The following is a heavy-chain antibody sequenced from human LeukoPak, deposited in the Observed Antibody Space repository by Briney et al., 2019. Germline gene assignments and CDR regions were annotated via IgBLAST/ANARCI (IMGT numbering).Heavy chain of an antibody. D-gene: IGHD3-3*01. CDR2: ISSSGSTI. CDR1: GFTFSDYY. J-gene: IGHJ4*02. CDR3: GKVHNDFWSGYYTAFDY. V-gene: IGHV3-11*01. Sequence: PAGSLRLSCAASGFTFSDYYMTWIRQAPGKGLQWVSYISSSGSTISYADSVKGRFTISRDNAKNSLYLQMNSLRAQDTAGSVCGKVHNDFWSGYYTAFDYWGQGTLVTVSS.